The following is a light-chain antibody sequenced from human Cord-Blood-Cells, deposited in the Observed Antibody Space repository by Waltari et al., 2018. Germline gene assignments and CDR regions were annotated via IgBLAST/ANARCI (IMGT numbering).Light chain of an antibody. J-gene: IGLJ1*01. V-gene: IGLV2-23*03. Sequence: QSALTQPASVSGSPGQSITISCTGTSSDVGSYNLVSWYQQHPGKAPKLMIYEGSKRPSGVSNRFSGSKSANTASLTISGLQAEDEADYYCCSYAGSSTFYVFGTGTKVTVL. CDR3: CSYAGSSTFYV. CDR1: SSDVGSYNL. CDR2: EGS.